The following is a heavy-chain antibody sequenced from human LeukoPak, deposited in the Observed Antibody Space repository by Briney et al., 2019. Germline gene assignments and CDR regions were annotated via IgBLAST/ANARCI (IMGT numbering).Heavy chain of an antibody. CDR2: IWYDGSNK. V-gene: IGHV3-33*01. D-gene: IGHD3-22*01. J-gene: IGHJ4*02. Sequence: PGGSLRLSCAASGFTFSSYGMHWVRQAPGKGLEWVAVIWYDGSNKYYADSVKGRFTISRDNSKTTLYLQMNSLRAEDTAVYYCARDTPYYDSSGYTSPYDYWGQGTLVTVSS. CDR1: GFTFSSYG. CDR3: ARDTPYYDSSGYTSPYDY.